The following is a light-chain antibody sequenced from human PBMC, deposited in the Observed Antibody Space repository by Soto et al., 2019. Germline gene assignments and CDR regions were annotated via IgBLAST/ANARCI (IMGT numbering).Light chain of an antibody. Sequence: EIVLTQSPATLSLSPGERATPSCRASQSVSSYLAWYQQTPGQAPRLLMYEASNRATGIPARFSGGGSGTDFTLTISSLEPEDFAVYYCQQRSDWPWTFGQGTKVDIK. J-gene: IGKJ1*01. CDR3: QQRSDWPWT. CDR2: EAS. V-gene: IGKV3-11*01. CDR1: QSVSSY.